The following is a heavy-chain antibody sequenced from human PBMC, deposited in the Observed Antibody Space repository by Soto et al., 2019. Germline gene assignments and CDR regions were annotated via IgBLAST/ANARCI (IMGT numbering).Heavy chain of an antibody. CDR1: GFTFSSYA. V-gene: IGHV3-23*01. D-gene: IGHD3-22*01. J-gene: IGHJ4*02. Sequence: VGSLRLSCVASGFTFSSYAMSWVRQAPGKGLEWVSAISGSGGSTYYADSVKGRFTISRDNSKNTLYLQMNSLRAEDTAVYYCAKDPKPNYYDSSGYYQTPNYLDYWGQGTLVTVSS. CDR3: AKDPKPNYYDSSGYYQTPNYLDY. CDR2: ISGSGGST.